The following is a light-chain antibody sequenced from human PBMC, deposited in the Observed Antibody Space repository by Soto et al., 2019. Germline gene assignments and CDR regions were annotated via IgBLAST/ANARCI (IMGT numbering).Light chain of an antibody. CDR3: CSYTSARIRV. V-gene: IGLV2-14*03. CDR1: SSDVGAYNY. Sequence: QSVLTQPASVSGSPGQSITISCTGTSSDVGAYNYVSWYQQHPGKAPKLMIFDVSNRPSGVSSRFSGSKSGNTASLTISGLQAEDEASYYCCSYTSARIRVFGGGTQLTVL. J-gene: IGLJ3*02. CDR2: DVS.